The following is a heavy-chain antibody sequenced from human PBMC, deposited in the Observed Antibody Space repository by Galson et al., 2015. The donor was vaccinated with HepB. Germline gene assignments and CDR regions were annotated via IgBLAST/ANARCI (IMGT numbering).Heavy chain of an antibody. D-gene: IGHD3-16*01. Sequence: SLRLSCATSGFTFTNYAMGWVRQAPGKGLEWVSGIIAIGTSTHYADSVKGRFTISRDNSKNTIYLQMNSLRAEDSAVYYCAKDYADKLMTSETAALFEYWGQGALVTVSS. V-gene: IGHV3-23*05. CDR3: AKDYADKLMTSETAALFEY. J-gene: IGHJ4*02. CDR2: IIAIGTST. CDR1: GFTFTNYA.